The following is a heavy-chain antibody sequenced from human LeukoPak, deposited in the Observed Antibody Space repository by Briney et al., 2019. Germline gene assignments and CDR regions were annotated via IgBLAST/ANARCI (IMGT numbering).Heavy chain of an antibody. CDR1: GFTVSSNY. V-gene: IGHV3-53*01. CDR2: IYSGGKT. CDR3: ARVYELLFDY. D-gene: IGHD2-21*02. J-gene: IGHJ4*02. Sequence: GGSPRLSCAASGFTVSSNYMSWVRQAPGKGLEWVSVIYSGGKTYYADSVKGRFTISSDNSKNTLYLQMNSLRAEDTAVYYCARVYELLFDYWGQGTLVTVSS.